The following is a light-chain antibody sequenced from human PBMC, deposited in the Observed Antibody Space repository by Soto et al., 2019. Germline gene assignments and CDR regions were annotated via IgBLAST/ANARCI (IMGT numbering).Light chain of an antibody. CDR3: QQRSNWPLIT. J-gene: IGKJ5*01. CDR1: QDISNY. V-gene: IGKV1-33*01. CDR2: DAS. Sequence: DIQMTQSPSSLSASVGDRVTITCQASQDISNYLNWYQQKPGKAPKLLIYDASSLESGVPSRFSGSGSGTDFTLTISSLEPEDFAVYYCQQRSNWPLITFGQGTRLEIK.